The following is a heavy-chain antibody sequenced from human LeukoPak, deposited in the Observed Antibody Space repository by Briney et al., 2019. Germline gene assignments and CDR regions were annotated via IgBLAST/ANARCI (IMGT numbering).Heavy chain of an antibody. CDR1: GFTFTSYA. D-gene: IGHD3-22*01. V-gene: IGHV3-23*01. Sequence: GGSLRLSCAASGFTFTSYAMTWVRQAPGKGLEWVSAISGSGGSTYYADSVKGRFTISRDNSKNTLYLQMNSLRAEDTAVYYCAKGKSYYDSSGYYYEAYYYMDVWGKGTTVTVSS. CDR3: AKGKSYYDSSGYYYEAYYYMDV. J-gene: IGHJ6*03. CDR2: ISGSGGST.